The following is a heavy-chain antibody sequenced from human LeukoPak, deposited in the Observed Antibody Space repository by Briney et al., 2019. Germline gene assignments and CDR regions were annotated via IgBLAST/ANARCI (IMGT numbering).Heavy chain of an antibody. V-gene: IGHV3-30*18. D-gene: IGHD6-19*01. J-gene: IGHJ4*02. CDR1: GFTFSSYG. Sequence: GGSLRLSCAASGFTFSSYGMHWVRQAPGKGLEWVVVISYDGSNKYYADSVKGRFTISRDNSKNTLYLQMNSLRAEDTAVYYCAKDLLAGSGWYDYWGQGTLVTVSS. CDR2: ISYDGSNK. CDR3: AKDLLAGSGWYDY.